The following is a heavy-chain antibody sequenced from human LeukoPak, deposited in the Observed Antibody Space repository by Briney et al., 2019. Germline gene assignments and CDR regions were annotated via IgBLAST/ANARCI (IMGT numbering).Heavy chain of an antibody. CDR1: GFTFSSYA. Sequence: GGSLRLSCAASGFTFSSYAMSWVRQAPGKGLEWVSAISGSGGSTYYADSVKGRFTISRDNSKNTLYLQMNSLRADDTAVYYCAETTYYYDSYFDYWGQGTLGTVSS. D-gene: IGHD3-22*01. V-gene: IGHV3-23*01. CDR2: ISGSGGST. CDR3: AETTYYYDSYFDY. J-gene: IGHJ4*02.